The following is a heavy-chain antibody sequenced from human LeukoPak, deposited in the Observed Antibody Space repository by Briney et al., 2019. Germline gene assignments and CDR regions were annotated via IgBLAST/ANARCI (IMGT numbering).Heavy chain of an antibody. Sequence: SETLSLTCTVSGGSISSGDNYWAWIRQPPGKGLQWIGYINHSGSTYYNPSLKSRVTISVDRSRNQFSLNLNSVTAADTAVYYCARGTIGAEDYMDVWGKGTTVTVSS. CDR3: ARGTIGAEDYMDV. D-gene: IGHD3-3*01. CDR2: INHSGST. V-gene: IGHV4-30-2*01. CDR1: GGSISSGDNY. J-gene: IGHJ6*03.